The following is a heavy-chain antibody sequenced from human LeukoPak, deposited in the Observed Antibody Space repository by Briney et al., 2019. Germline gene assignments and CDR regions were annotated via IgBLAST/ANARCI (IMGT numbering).Heavy chain of an antibody. Sequence: GGSLRLSCAPSGFTFSSYWMRGVGQAPGKGRKGVANIKNDGSEEYYVDSVKGRFTISRDNAKNSLFLQMNSLTVEDTAVYYCARAIRGSAVDTGDRWGQGTLVTVSS. CDR1: GFTFSSYW. D-gene: IGHD3-10*01. CDR3: ARAIRGSAVDTGDR. J-gene: IGHJ4*02. CDR2: IKNDGSEE. V-gene: IGHV3-7*01.